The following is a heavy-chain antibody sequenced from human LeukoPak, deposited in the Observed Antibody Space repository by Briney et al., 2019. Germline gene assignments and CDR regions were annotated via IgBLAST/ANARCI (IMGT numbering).Heavy chain of an antibody. CDR2: ISSSGSTI. J-gene: IGHJ6*03. Sequence: LSLTCTVSGGSISSYYWSWIRQAPGKGLEWVSYISSSGSTIYYADSVKGRFTISRDNAKNSLYLQMNSLRAEDTAVYYCAREIGDIVVVPAATDYYYYYYMDVWGKGTTVTVSS. V-gene: IGHV3-11*04. CDR3: AREIGDIVVVPAATDYYYYYYMDV. CDR1: GGSISSYY. D-gene: IGHD2-2*01.